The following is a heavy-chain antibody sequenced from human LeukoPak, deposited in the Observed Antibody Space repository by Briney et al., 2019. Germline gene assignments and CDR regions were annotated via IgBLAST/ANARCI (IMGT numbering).Heavy chain of an antibody. J-gene: IGHJ6*02. CDR3: AKVDYGGNEYYGMDV. CDR2: ISYDGSNK. Sequence: PGRSLRLSCAASGFTFSSYGMLWVRQAPGKGLEWVAVISYDGSNKYYADSVKGRFTISRDNSKNTLYLQMNSLRAEDTAVYYCAKVDYGGNEYYGMDVWGQGTTVTVSS. CDR1: GFTFSSYG. D-gene: IGHD4-23*01. V-gene: IGHV3-30*18.